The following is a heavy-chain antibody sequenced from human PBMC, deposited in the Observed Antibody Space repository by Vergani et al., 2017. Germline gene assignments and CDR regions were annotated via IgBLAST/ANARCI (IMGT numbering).Heavy chain of an antibody. D-gene: IGHD6-19*01. J-gene: IGHJ4*02. CDR3: ARGLAVAGIYYFDY. V-gene: IGHV4-34*01. CDR1: GGSFSSYY. Sequence: QVQLQQWGAGLLKPSETLALTCAVYGGSFSSYYWSWIRQPPGKGLDGIGEINHSGSTNYNPSLKSRVTISVDTSKNQFSLKLSSVTAADTAVYYCARGLAVAGIYYFDYWGQGTLVTVSS. CDR2: INHSGST.